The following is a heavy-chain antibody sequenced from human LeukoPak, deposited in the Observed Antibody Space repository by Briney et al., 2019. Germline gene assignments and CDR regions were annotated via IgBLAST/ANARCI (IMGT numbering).Heavy chain of an antibody. CDR3: ARLDRYYYGMDV. V-gene: IGHV4-59*11. CDR1: GGSLSDHF. Sequence: SETLSLTCTVSGGSLSDHFWSWIRQPPGKGLEWIGYIYYSGSINYNPSLKSRVTISIDTSKIQFSLTLSSVTAADTAVYYCARLDRYYYGMDVWGQGTTVTVSS. CDR2: IYYSGSI. J-gene: IGHJ6*02. D-gene: IGHD3/OR15-3a*01.